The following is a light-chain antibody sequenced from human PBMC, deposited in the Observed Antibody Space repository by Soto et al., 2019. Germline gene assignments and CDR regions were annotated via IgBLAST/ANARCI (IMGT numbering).Light chain of an antibody. V-gene: IGKV3-20*01. CDR1: QSVSSSY. CDR3: QPYGSSPPYT. J-gene: IGKJ2*01. CDR2: GAS. Sequence: EIVLTQSPGTLSLSPGERATLSCRASQSVSSSYLAWYQQKPGQAPRLLIYGASSRATGIPDRFSGSGSGTDFTINISRLEPEDFAEYYCQPYGSSPPYTFGQGTKLEIK.